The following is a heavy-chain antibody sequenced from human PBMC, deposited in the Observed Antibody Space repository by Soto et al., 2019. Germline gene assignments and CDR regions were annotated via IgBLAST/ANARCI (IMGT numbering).Heavy chain of an antibody. CDR1: GGTFRSYA. CDR3: ARGYCSGGSCYSGRLDV. D-gene: IGHD2-15*01. V-gene: IGHV1-69*13. CDR2: IIPIFGTA. Sequence: SVKVSCKASGGTFRSYAISWVRQAPGQGLEWMGWIIPIFGTANYAQKFQGRVTITADESTSTAYMELSSLRSEDTAVYYCARGYCSGGSCYSGRLDVWGQGTTVTVSS. J-gene: IGHJ6*02.